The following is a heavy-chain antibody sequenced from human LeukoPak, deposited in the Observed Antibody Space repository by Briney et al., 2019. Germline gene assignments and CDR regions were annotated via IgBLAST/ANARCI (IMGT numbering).Heavy chain of an antibody. CDR3: AKSSGWPPDDWFDP. CDR2: ISWNSGSI. CDR1: GFTFDDYA. D-gene: IGHD6-19*01. J-gene: IGHJ5*02. Sequence: GGSLRLSCAASGFTFDDYAMHWARQAPGKGLEWVSGISWNSGSIGYADSVKGRFTISRDNAKNSLYLQMNSLRAEDTALYYCAKSSGWPPDDWFDPWGQGTLVTVSS. V-gene: IGHV3-9*01.